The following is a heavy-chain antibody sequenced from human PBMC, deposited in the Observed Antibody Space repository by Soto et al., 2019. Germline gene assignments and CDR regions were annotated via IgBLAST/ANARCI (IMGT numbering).Heavy chain of an antibody. V-gene: IGHV3-23*01. CDR1: GFTFSSYA. J-gene: IGHJ6*02. Sequence: EVQLLESGGGLGQPGGSLRLSCAASGFTFSSYAMSWVRQAPGKGLEWASAISGSGGSTYYADSVKGRFTISRDNSKNTLYLQMNSMRAEETAVYYCAKDKGMDGVGNSLDYYGMDVWGQGTTVTVSS. CDR3: AKDKGMDGVGNSLDYYGMDV. D-gene: IGHD3-10*01. CDR2: ISGSGGST.